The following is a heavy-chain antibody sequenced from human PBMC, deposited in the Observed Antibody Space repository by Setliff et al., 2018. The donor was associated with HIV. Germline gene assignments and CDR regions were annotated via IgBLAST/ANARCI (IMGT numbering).Heavy chain of an antibody. D-gene: IGHD2-21*02. J-gene: IGHJ4*02. V-gene: IGHV3-72*01. Sequence: GGSLRLSCGASGFSFGDYYMDWVRQAPGKGLEWVGRTRNKANTYTTKYAASVKGRFTISRDDSKNSLYLQMNSLKIEDTAVYYCARGALICGGDCYDDYWGQGTLVTVSS. CDR2: TRNKANTYTT. CDR3: ARGALICGGDCYDDY. CDR1: GFSFGDYY.